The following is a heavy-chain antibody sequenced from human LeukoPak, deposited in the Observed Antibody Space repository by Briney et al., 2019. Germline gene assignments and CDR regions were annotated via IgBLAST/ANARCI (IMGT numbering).Heavy chain of an antibody. Sequence: ASETLSLTCTVSGGSISGYYWSWIRQPPGKGLEWIGYIYYSGNTNYNPSLKSRVTISVDTSKNQFSLKLSSVTAADAAVYYCARVSDTSGYFWYFDYWGQGTLVTVSS. J-gene: IGHJ4*02. D-gene: IGHD3-22*01. V-gene: IGHV4-59*01. CDR2: IYYSGNT. CDR3: ARVSDTSGYFWYFDY. CDR1: GGSISGYY.